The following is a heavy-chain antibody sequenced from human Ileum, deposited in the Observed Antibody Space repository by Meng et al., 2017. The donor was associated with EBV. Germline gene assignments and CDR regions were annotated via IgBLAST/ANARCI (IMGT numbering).Heavy chain of an antibody. Sequence: VTLQESGPGQVKLPGTLSPTCAVSSDSVSATDWRSWVRQPPGKGLEWIGEVYHDGATNYHPSLKSRVTISLDKSKNEVNLHLNSLTAADTAVYFCARSSPIVRGLDYWGQGTLVTVSS. CDR2: VYHDGAT. CDR1: SDSVSATDW. CDR3: ARSSPIVRGLDY. J-gene: IGHJ4*02. V-gene: IGHV4-4*01. D-gene: IGHD3-10*01.